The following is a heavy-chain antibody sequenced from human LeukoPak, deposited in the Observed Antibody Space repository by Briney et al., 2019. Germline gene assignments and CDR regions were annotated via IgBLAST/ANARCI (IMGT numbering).Heavy chain of an antibody. V-gene: IGHV3-33*01. D-gene: IGHD6-6*01. CDR2: GSKK. J-gene: IGHJ4*02. Sequence: GSKKYYADSVKGRFTISRDNTKNTLYLQLNSLRADDTAVYYCARAHSSSPTFDLWGQGTLVTVSS. CDR3: ARAHSSSPTFDL.